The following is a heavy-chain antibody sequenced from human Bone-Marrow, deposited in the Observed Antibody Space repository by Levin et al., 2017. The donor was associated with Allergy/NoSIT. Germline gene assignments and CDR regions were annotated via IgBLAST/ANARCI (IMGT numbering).Heavy chain of an antibody. J-gene: IGHJ4*02. V-gene: IGHV3-23*01. D-gene: IGHD3-10*01. CDR3: AKATTSGSYFPWGFFGSSSRNY. CDR2: ITASGDNT. Sequence: GGSLRLSCAVSGFTFNTYAMSWVRQAPGKGLEWVSAITASGDNTYYADSVKGRFTISRDNSKTTLFLQMNSLRVEDTATYYCAKATTSGSYFPWGFFGSSSRNYWGQGTLVTVSS. CDR1: GFTFNTYA.